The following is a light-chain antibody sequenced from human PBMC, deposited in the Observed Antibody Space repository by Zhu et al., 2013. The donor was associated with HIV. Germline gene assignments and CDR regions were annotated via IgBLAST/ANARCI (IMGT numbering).Light chain of an antibody. Sequence: EVVLTQSPGTVSLSPGERATLSCRASQTVSSNYLAWYQQKPGQAPRLLIYDASIRATGIADRFSGSGYETDFTLTITRLEPEDFAVYYCQQYGGSPRTFGQGTNLEIK. CDR3: QQYGGSPRT. J-gene: IGKJ2*02. CDR1: QTVSSNY. V-gene: IGKV3-20*01. CDR2: DAS.